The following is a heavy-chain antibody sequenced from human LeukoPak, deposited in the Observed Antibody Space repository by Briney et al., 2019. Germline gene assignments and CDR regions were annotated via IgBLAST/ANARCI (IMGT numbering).Heavy chain of an antibody. Sequence: PGGSLRLSCAASGFTFSSYGMHWVRQAPGKRLEWVAVISYDGSNKYYADSVKGRFTIPRDNSKNTLYLQMNSLRAEDTAVYYCAKDSSPGIAVAGTWSYYYYGMDVWGQGTTVTVSS. D-gene: IGHD6-19*01. CDR2: ISYDGSNK. V-gene: IGHV3-30*18. CDR3: AKDSSPGIAVAGTWSYYYYGMDV. CDR1: GFTFSSYG. J-gene: IGHJ6*02.